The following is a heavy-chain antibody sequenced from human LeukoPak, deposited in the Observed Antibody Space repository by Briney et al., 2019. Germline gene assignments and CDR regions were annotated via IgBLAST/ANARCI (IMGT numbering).Heavy chain of an antibody. V-gene: IGHV3-23*01. D-gene: IGHD3-10*01. CDR2: ISVSGGST. CDR1: GFTFSSYG. CDR3: AKDNLAGRYYGSGSYFSPTSLFDY. Sequence: PGGSLRLSCAASGFTFSSYGMSWVRQAPGKGLECVSAISVSGGSTYYADSVKGRFTISRDNSKNTLYLQMNSLRAEDTAVYYCAKDNLAGRYYGSGSYFSPTSLFDYWGQGTLVTVSS. J-gene: IGHJ4*02.